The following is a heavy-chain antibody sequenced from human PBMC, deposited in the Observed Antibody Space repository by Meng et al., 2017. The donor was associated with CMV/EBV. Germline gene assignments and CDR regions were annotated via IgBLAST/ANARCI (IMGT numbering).Heavy chain of an antibody. CDR3: ARVKAVAGIFYIDF. CDR2: IGTVDNT. CDR1: GFTFSTYD. Sequence: GESLKISCAASGFTFSTYDFHWVRQPTGKGLEWVSAIGTVDNTYYADSVKGRFTISRENAKNSLYLQMNSLTAADTAMHYCARVKAVAGIFYIDFWGQGTPVTVSS. D-gene: IGHD6-19*01. V-gene: IGHV3-13*01. J-gene: IGHJ4*02.